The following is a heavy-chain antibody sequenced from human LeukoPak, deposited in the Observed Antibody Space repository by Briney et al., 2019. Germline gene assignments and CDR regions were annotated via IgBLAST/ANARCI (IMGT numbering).Heavy chain of an antibody. CDR2: INHSGST. V-gene: IGHV4-34*01. CDR1: GGSFSGYY. CDR3: ARGRVVVPAAIQGFYMDV. Sequence: SETLTLTCAVYGGSFSGYYWSWIRQPPGKGLEWIGEINHSGSTNYNPSLKSRVTISVDTSKNQFSLKLSSVTAADTAVYYCARGRVVVPAAIQGFYMDVWGKGTTVTVSS. J-gene: IGHJ6*03. D-gene: IGHD2-2*01.